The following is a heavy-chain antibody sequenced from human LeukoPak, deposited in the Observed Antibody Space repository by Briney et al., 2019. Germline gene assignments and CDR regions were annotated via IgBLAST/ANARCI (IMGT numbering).Heavy chain of an antibody. CDR1: GGSFSGYY. CDR3: ARGRYSYGYVY. V-gene: IGHV4-34*01. Sequence: TPSETLSLTCAVYGGSFSGYYWSWIRQPPGKGLEWIGEINHSGSTNYNPSLKSRVTISVDTSKNQFSLKLSSVTAADTAVYYCARGRYSYGYVYWGQGTLVTVSS. CDR2: INHSGST. D-gene: IGHD5-18*01. J-gene: IGHJ4*02.